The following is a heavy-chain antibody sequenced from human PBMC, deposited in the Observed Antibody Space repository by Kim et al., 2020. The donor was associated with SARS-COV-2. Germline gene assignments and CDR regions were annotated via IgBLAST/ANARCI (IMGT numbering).Heavy chain of an antibody. D-gene: IGHD1-20*01. CDR2: IDHRGTT. J-gene: IGHJ3*02. CDR3: ARSGDGIFDI. Sequence: SETLSLTCSVSGGSITSHSYYWGCIRQPPGKGLEWIGSIDHRGTTYYNPSLKSRVTISVDTSKNQFSLKLTSMTAADTAVFYCARSGDGIFDIWGRGTLVTVSS. CDR1: GGSITSHSYY. V-gene: IGHV4-39*07.